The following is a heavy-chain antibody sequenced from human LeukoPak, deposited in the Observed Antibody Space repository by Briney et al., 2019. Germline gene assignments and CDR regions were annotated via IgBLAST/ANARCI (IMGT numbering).Heavy chain of an antibody. CDR1: GFTFSSYW. V-gene: IGHV3-23*01. D-gene: IGHD4-17*01. J-gene: IGHJ4*02. Sequence: GGSLRLSYAASGFTFSSYWMSWVRQAPGKGLEWVSGISPSGDITYYADSVKGRFTISRDNSKNTVYLQMDSLRAEDTAVYYCARDATMTTVIPFDYWGQGILVTVSS. CDR3: ARDATMTTVIPFDY. CDR2: ISPSGDIT.